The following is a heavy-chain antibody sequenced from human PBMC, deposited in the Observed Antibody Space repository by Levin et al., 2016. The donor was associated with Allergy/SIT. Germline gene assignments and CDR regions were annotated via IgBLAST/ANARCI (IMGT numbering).Heavy chain of an antibody. J-gene: IGHJ4*02. CDR3: AKNMGGIDYGDYRNDY. CDR1: GFTFSSYA. Sequence: GGSLRLSCAASGFTFSSYAMSWVRQAPGKGLEWVSVIYSGGSTYYADSVKGRFTISRDNSKNTLYLQMNSLRAEDTAVYYCAKNMGGIDYGDYRNDYWGQGTLVTVSS. V-gene: IGHV3-23*03. CDR2: IYSGGST. D-gene: IGHD4-17*01.